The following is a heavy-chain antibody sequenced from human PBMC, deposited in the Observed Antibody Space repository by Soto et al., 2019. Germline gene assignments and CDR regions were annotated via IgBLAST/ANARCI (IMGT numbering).Heavy chain of an antibody. CDR2: IYYSGST. D-gene: IGHD2-2*02. Sequence: SETLSLTCTVSGGSISSGGYYWSWIRQHPGKGLEWIGYIYYSGSTYYNPSLKSRVTISVDTSKNQFSLKLSSVTAADTAVYYCARESRVSVGLYCSSTSCYTAFDIWGQGTMVTVSS. V-gene: IGHV4-31*03. CDR1: GGSISSGGYY. J-gene: IGHJ3*02. CDR3: ARESRVSVGLYCSSTSCYTAFDI.